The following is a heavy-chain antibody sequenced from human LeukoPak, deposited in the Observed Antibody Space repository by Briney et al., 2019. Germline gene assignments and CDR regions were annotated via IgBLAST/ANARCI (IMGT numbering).Heavy chain of an antibody. V-gene: IGHV3-23*01. D-gene: IGHD4-23*01. Sequence: PGGSLRLSCAASGFTFSTYAMNWVRQAPGKGLEWVSTISSSSGNTYYADSVKGRFTISRDNSKNTLYLQMNSLRAEDTGVYYCAKDRDDIGGPDAFNSWGQGRMLSVSS. CDR3: AKDRDDIGGPDAFNS. CDR2: ISSSSGNT. CDR1: GFTFSTYA. J-gene: IGHJ3*02.